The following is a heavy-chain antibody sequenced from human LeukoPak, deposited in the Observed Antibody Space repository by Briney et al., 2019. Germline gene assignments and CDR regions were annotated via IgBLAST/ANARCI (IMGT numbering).Heavy chain of an antibody. CDR3: TRSPILVVVTAIYDY. CDR2: IRSKAYGGTT. V-gene: IGHV3-49*04. CDR1: GFTFGDYA. J-gene: IGHJ4*02. Sequence: GRSLRLSCTASGFTFGDYAMSWVRQAPGKGLEWVGFIRSKAYGGTTENAASVKGRFTISRDDSKSIAYLQMNSLKTEDTAVYYCTRSPILVVVTAIYDYWGQGTLVTVSS. D-gene: IGHD2-21*02.